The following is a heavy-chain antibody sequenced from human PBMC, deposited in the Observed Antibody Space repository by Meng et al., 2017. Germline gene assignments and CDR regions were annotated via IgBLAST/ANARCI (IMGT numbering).Heavy chain of an antibody. CDR2: IYTSGST. D-gene: IGHD6-19*01. CDR3: ARVSSGWDRLIDY. Sequence: LRLSCTVSGGSISSGSYYWSWIRQPAGKGLEWIGRIYTSGSTNYNPSLKSRVTISVDTSKNQFSLKLSSVTAADTAVYYCARVSSGWDRLIDYWGQGTLVTVSS. V-gene: IGHV4-61*02. J-gene: IGHJ4*02. CDR1: GGSISSGSYY.